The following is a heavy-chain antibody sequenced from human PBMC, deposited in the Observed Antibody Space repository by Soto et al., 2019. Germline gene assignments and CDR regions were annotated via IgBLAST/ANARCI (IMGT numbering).Heavy chain of an antibody. CDR2: IYYSGST. V-gene: IGHV4-31*03. Sequence: SETLSLTSTVSGGYISSGGYYWSWIRQHPGKGLEWIGYIYYSGSTYYNPSLKSRVTISVDTSKNQFSLKLSSVTAADTAVYYCARLGGLEYSSSFYDYWGQGTLVTVSS. J-gene: IGHJ4*02. CDR1: GGYISSGGYY. CDR3: ARLGGLEYSSSFYDY. D-gene: IGHD6-6*01.